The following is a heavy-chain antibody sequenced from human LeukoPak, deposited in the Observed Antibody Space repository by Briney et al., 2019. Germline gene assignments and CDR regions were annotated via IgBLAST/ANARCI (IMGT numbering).Heavy chain of an antibody. CDR2: INHSGST. CDR3: ARVRVGYYDSSGYYRGRGDYYYGMDV. D-gene: IGHD3-22*01. CDR1: GGSISSSNW. V-gene: IGHV4-4*02. Sequence: SGTLSLTCAVSGGSISSSNWWSWVRQPPGKGLEWIGEINHSGSTNYNPSLKSRVTISVDTSKNQFSLKLSSVTAADTAVYYCARVRVGYYDSSGYYRGRGDYYYGMDVWGQGTTVTVSS. J-gene: IGHJ6*02.